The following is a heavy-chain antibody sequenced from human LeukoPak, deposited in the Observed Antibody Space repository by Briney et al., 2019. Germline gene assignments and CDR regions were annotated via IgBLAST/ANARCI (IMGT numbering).Heavy chain of an antibody. V-gene: IGHV1-8*01. CDR3: ARFPGGYYFTDY. CDR1: GYTFTSYD. CDR2: MNPNSGNT. J-gene: IGHJ4*02. D-gene: IGHD3-22*01. Sequence: ASVKVSCKASGYTFTSYDINWVRQATGQGLEWMGWMNPNSGNTGYAQKFQGRVTMTRNTSISTAHMELSSLRSEDTAVYYCARFPGGYYFTDYWGQGTLVTVSS.